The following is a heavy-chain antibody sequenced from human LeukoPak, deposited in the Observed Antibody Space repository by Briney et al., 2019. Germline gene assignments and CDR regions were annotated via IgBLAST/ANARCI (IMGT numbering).Heavy chain of an antibody. Sequence: GGSLRLSCAASGFTFRRYGINWVRQAPGKGLEWVSSISSTSSYTYYADSVKGRFTISRDNSKNTLYLQMNSLRAEDAAIYYCARDRRLASFDYGGQGTLVTVSS. CDR2: ISSTSSYT. CDR3: ARDRRLASFDY. D-gene: IGHD6-25*01. CDR1: GFTFRRYG. J-gene: IGHJ4*02. V-gene: IGHV3-21*04.